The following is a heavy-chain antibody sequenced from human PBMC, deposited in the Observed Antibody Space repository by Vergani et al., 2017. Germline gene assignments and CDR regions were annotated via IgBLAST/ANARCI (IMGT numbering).Heavy chain of an antibody. V-gene: IGHV3-9*01. CDR2: ISWNSNSI. Sequence: EVQLEESGGGLVLPGRSLRLSCVASGFTFAGYAMHLVRPAPGKGLEWVSGISWNSNSIGYADSVKGRFTISRDNVKNSLDLQMNSLRAEDTALYYCAKDLGTSSGGGWFDPWGQGTLVTVSS. D-gene: IGHD6-6*01. CDR1: GFTFAGYA. J-gene: IGHJ5*02. CDR3: AKDLGTSSGGGWFDP.